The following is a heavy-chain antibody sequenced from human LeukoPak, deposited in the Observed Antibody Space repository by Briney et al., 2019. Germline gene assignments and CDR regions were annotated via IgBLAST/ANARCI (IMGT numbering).Heavy chain of an antibody. CDR1: GASIISYH. V-gene: IGHV4-59*08. Sequence: SETLSLTCSVSGASIISYHWSWVRQPPRKGLEWSGFVHYSGSTNYNPSLKSRVTISADTSKNQFSLSLTSVTAADTALYYCARSPLESRRDAYNFYFDYWGQGALVTVSS. CDR2: VHYSGST. J-gene: IGHJ4*02. CDR3: ARSPLESRRDAYNFYFDY. D-gene: IGHD5-24*01.